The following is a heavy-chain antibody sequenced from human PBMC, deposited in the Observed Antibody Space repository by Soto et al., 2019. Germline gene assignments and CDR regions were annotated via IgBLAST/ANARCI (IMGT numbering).Heavy chain of an antibody. CDR1: GGSISSSSYY. CDR3: ARLPGVTANIGRRSGGVNWFDP. Sequence: QLQLQESGPGLVKPSETLSLTCTVSGGSISSSSYYWGWIRQPPGKGLEWIGSIYYSGSTYYNPSLKSRVTISVDTSKNQFSLKLSSVTAADTTVYYCARLPGVTANIGRRSGGVNWFDPWGQGTLVTVSS. D-gene: IGHD2-21*02. V-gene: IGHV4-39*01. J-gene: IGHJ5*02. CDR2: IYYSGST.